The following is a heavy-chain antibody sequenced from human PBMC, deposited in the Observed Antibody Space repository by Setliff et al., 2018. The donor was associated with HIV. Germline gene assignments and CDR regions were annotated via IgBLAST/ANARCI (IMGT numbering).Heavy chain of an antibody. J-gene: IGHJ6*02. Sequence: GESLTISCKGSGYSFTSYWISWVRQMPGKGLEWMGRIDPTDSYINDSPPYQGHVTISVDKPISTVYLQWSSLKASDTAIYYCARQSYYYYNMDIWGQGTTVTVSS. CDR1: GYSFTSYW. D-gene: IGHD2-21*01. V-gene: IGHV5-10-1*01. CDR3: ARQSYYYYNMDI. CDR2: IDPTDSYI.